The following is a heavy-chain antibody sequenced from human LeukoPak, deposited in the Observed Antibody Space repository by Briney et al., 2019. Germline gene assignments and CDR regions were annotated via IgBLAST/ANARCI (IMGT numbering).Heavy chain of an antibody. CDR2: IYADGNT. Sequence: QPWGSLRLSCAASGFLVNTNYMTWVRQAPGRGLEWVSFIYADGNTYYADSVKGRFTISRDISKNAVYLQMNSLRAEDTAVYYCARDSYGDANFDSWGQGTLVTVSS. D-gene: IGHD4-17*01. CDR1: GFLVNTNY. V-gene: IGHV3-53*01. CDR3: ARDSYGDANFDS. J-gene: IGHJ4*02.